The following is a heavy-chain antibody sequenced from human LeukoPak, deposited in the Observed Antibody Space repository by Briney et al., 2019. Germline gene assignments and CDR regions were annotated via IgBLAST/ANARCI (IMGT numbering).Heavy chain of an antibody. V-gene: IGHV4-34*01. D-gene: IGHD5-12*01. J-gene: IGHJ4*02. Sequence: PSETLSLTCAVYGGSFSGYYWSWIRQPPGKGLEWIGEINHSGSTNYNPSLKSRVTISVDTSKNQFSLKLSSVTAADTAVYYCASSGYSGYDWSFDYWGQGTLVTVSS. CDR1: GGSFSGYY. CDR3: ASSGYSGYDWSFDY. CDR2: INHSGST.